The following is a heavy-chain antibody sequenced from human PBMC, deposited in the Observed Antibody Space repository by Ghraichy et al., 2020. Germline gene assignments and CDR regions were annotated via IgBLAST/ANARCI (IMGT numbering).Heavy chain of an antibody. J-gene: IGHJ4*02. V-gene: IGHV3-23*01. Sequence: LEWVSTIGRSGADTNYAVSVKGRFTVSRDNSKNTLSLQMNNLRGEDTAIDYCAKTKDFYARSYYFDNGGQG. CDR2: IGRSGADT. D-gene: IGHD2/OR15-2a*01. CDR3: AKTKDFYARSYYFDN.